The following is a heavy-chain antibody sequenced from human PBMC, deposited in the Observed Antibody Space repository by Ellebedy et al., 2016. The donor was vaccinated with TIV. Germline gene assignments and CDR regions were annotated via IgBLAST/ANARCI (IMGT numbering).Heavy chain of an antibody. CDR3: ARGRASDPFSTSGPSKVWFDP. CDR1: GGSISSGGYY. D-gene: IGHD2-2*01. CDR2: LFYSGST. J-gene: IGHJ5*02. V-gene: IGHV4-31*03. Sequence: SETLSLTXTVSGGSISSGGYYWNWIRQHPGKGLEWIGYLFYSGSTYYNPSLKSRVTISVDTSKNHFSLKLTSVTAADTAVYYCARGRASDPFSTSGPSKVWFDPWGQGTLVTVSS.